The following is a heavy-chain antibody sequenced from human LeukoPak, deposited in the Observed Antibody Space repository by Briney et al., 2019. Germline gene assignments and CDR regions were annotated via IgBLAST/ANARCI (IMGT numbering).Heavy chain of an antibody. Sequence: SETLSLTCTVSGGSVSGHYWSWIRQPPGKGLEWIGYVDHRGMTNSSPSLKSRVGASVDTSKNQISLRLMSVTAADTAVYYCARGSEIERWVQFGGLDYWGLGTLVTVSS. CDR3: ARGSEIERWVQFGGLDY. D-gene: IGHD5-24*01. CDR2: VDHRGMT. CDR1: GGSVSGHY. J-gene: IGHJ4*02. V-gene: IGHV4-59*02.